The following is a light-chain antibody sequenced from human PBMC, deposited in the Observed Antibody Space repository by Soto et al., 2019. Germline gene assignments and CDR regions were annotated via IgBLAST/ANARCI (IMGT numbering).Light chain of an antibody. CDR1: QSIANY. CDR3: QQSYDSPWT. Sequence: DIQMTQSPSSLSASVGDRVIVTCRASQSIANYLNWYQQKPGTAPNLLIYAASSLQSGVPSRFSGSGSWTDFTLTISSLQPVDFATYTCQQSYDSPWTFGQGTKVEVK. J-gene: IGKJ1*01. CDR2: AAS. V-gene: IGKV1-39*01.